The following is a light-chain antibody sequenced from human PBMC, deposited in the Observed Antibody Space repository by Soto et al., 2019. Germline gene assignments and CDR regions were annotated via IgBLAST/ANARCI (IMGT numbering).Light chain of an antibody. J-gene: IGKJ4*01. V-gene: IGKV3-15*01. CDR2: YAS. CDR3: QQYQLSPVT. CDR1: QFVTNN. Sequence: EIVMKLSPAALSVYPGERVTVFCSASQFVTNNLACSQHELGQAPRLLIYYASTGATGITARCSGSGSGTAVTLTINSLKSEDFASYYCQQYQLSPVTLGRGTRIEIK.